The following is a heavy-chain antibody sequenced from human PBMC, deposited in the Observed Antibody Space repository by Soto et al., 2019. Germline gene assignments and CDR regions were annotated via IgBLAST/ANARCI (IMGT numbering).Heavy chain of an antibody. V-gene: IGHV4-39*01. CDR3: ARLADYGGFY. CDR1: GGSISSSSYY. Sequence: SETLSLTCTVSGGSISSSSYYWGWIRQPPGKGLEWIRSIYYSGSTYYNPSLKSRATISVDTSKNQFSLKLSSVTAADTAVYYCARLADYGGFYWGQGTLVTVSS. D-gene: IGHD4-17*01. J-gene: IGHJ4*02. CDR2: IYYSGST.